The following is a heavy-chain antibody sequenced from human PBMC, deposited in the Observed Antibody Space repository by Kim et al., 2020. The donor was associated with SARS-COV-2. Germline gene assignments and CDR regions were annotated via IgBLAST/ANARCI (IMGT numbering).Heavy chain of an antibody. D-gene: IGHD3-22*01. J-gene: IGHJ2*01. Sequence: GGSLRLSCAASGFTVSSNYMSWVRQAPGKGLEWVSVIYSGGSTYYADSVKGRFTISRDNSKNTLYLQMNSLRAEDTAVYYCARREYYYDSSGYPNWYFDLWGRGTLVTVSS. CDR2: IYSGGST. CDR1: GFTVSSNY. V-gene: IGHV3-53*01. CDR3: ARREYYYDSSGYPNWYFDL.